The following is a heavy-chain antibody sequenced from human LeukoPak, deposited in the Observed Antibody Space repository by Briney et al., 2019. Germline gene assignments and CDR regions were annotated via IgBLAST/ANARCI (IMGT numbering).Heavy chain of an antibody. CDR1: GGSISSGGYY. CDR2: IYYSGST. J-gene: IGHJ5*02. V-gene: IGHV4-31*03. Sequence: SQTLSLTCTVSGGSISSGGYYWSWIHQHPGKGLEWIGYIYYSGSTYYNPSLKSRVTISVDTSKNQFSLKLSSVTAADTAVYYCARDDTYCSGGSCYWNWFDPWGQGTLVTVSS. D-gene: IGHD2-15*01. CDR3: ARDDTYCSGGSCYWNWFDP.